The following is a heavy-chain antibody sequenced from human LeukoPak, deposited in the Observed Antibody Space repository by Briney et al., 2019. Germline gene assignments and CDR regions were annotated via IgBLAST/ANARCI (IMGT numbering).Heavy chain of an antibody. CDR1: GFTFSSYG. V-gene: IGHV3-30*02. D-gene: IGHD3-3*01. Sequence: GGSLRLSCAASGFTFSSYGMHWVRQAPGKGLEWVAFIRYDGSNKYYADSVKGRFTIFRDNSKNTLYLQMNSLRAEDTAVYYCAKGRPYYDFWSGSPPLYMDVWGKGTTVTVSS. CDR3: AKGRPYYDFWSGSPPLYMDV. J-gene: IGHJ6*03. CDR2: IRYDGSNK.